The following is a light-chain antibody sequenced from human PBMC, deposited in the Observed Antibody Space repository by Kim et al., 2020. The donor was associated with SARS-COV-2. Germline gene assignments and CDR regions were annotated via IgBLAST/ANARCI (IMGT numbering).Light chain of an antibody. J-gene: IGLJ2*01. CDR3: QAWDSTTVI. V-gene: IGLV3-1*01. CDR1: KLGDKY. CDR2: EDT. Sequence: SYELTQPPSVSVSPGQTASISCSGDKLGDKYACWYQQRPGQSPVLVIYEDTRRPLGIPERFSASTSGNTATLTISGTQAMDEADYYCQAWDSTTVIFGGGTQLTVL.